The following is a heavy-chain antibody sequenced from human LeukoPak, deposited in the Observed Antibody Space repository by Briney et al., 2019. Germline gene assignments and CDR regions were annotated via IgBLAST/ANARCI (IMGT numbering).Heavy chain of an antibody. CDR2: ISSSSSYI. J-gene: IGHJ6*03. Sequence: GGSLRLSCAASGFPFSSYSMNWVRQAPGKGLEWVSSISSSSSYIYYADSVKGRFTISRDNAKNSLYLQMNSLRAEDTAVYYCARVSSSSGHYYYMDVWGKGTTVTVSS. CDR3: ARVSSSSGHYYYMDV. D-gene: IGHD6-6*01. CDR1: GFPFSSYS. V-gene: IGHV3-21*01.